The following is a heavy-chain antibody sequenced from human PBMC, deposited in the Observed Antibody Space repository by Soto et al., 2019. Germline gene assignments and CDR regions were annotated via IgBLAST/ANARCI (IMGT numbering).Heavy chain of an antibody. CDR2: ISGSGGST. CDR3: AKDYIGTLADAFDI. J-gene: IGHJ3*02. Sequence: GGSLRLSCAASGFTFTSFAMTWVRQAPGKGREWVSGISGSGGSTYYADSVKGRFTISRDNSKNTLYLQMNSLRAEDTAVYYCAKDYIGTLADAFDIWGQGTMVTVSS. CDR1: GFTFTSFA. V-gene: IGHV3-23*01. D-gene: IGHD1-1*01.